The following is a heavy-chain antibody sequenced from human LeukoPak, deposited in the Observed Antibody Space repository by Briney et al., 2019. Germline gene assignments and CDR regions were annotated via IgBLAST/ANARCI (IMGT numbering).Heavy chain of an antibody. CDR3: ARVTTVTTYFYYYGMDV. CDR2: INPNSGGT. D-gene: IGHD4-17*01. V-gene: IGHV1-2*02. Sequence: ASVKVSCKASGYTFTGYYMHWVRQAPGQGLEWMGWINPNSGGTNYAQKFQGRVTMTRDTSISTAYMELSRLRSDDTAVCYCARVTTVTTYFYYYGMDVWGQGTTVTVSS. J-gene: IGHJ6*02. CDR1: GYTFTGYY.